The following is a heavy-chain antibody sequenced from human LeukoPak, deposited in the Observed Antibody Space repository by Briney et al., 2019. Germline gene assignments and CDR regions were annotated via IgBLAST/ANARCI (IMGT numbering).Heavy chain of an antibody. Sequence: PSETMSLTCTVSGGSISSYNWSWIRQPAGKGLEWIGRIYTSESTNYNPSLKSRVTMSVDTSKNQFSLKLSSVTAADTAVYYCARSRVGYCTGGVCPWYFDLWGRGTLVTVSS. CDR3: ARSRVGYCTGGVCPWYFDL. V-gene: IGHV4-4*07. J-gene: IGHJ2*01. D-gene: IGHD2-8*02. CDR2: IYTSEST. CDR1: GGSISSYN.